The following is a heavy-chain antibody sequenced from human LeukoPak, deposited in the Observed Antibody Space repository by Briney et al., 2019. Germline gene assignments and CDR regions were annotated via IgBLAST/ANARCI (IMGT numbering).Heavy chain of an antibody. J-gene: IGHJ4*02. D-gene: IGHD3-10*01. CDR1: GYTFTSYD. Sequence: AASVKVSCKASGYTFTSYDINWVRQATGQGLEWMGWMNPNSGNTGYAQKFQGRVTMTRNTSISTAYMELSSLRSEDTAVYYCARAHMVRGVIYHKPYYFDYWGQGTLVTVSS. CDR3: ARAHMVRGVIYHKPYYFDY. V-gene: IGHV1-8*01. CDR2: MNPNSGNT.